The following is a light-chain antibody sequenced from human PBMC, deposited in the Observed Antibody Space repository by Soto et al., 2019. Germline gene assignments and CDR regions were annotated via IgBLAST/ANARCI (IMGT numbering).Light chain of an antibody. V-gene: IGKV3-20*01. CDR1: QSVSSSY. Sequence: EIVLTQSPGTLSLSPGERXTLSCRASQSVSSSYLGWYQQKPDQAPRLVIYGASSRATGIPDRFSGSGSGTDFTLTISRLEPEDFAVYYCQQYGSSPRTFGQGTKVDIK. CDR3: QQYGSSPRT. CDR2: GAS. J-gene: IGKJ1*01.